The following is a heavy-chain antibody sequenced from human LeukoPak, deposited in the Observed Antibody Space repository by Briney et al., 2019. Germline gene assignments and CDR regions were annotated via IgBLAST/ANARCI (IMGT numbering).Heavy chain of an antibody. CDR3: VKDRPLLRYFDWFSDAFDI. CDR2: ICSNGGST. CDR1: GFTFSSYA. V-gene: IGHV3-64D*06. D-gene: IGHD3-9*01. Sequence: GGSPRLSCSASGFTFSSYAMHWVRQAPGKGLEYVSAICSNGGSTYYADSVKGRFTISRDNSKNTPYLQMSSLRAEDTAVYYCVKDRPLLRYFDWFSDAFDIWGQGTMVTVSS. J-gene: IGHJ3*02.